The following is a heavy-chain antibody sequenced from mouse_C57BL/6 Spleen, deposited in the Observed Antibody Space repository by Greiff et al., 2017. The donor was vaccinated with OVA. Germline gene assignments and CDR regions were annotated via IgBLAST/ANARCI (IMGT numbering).Heavy chain of an antibody. CDR1: GFSLTSYA. CDR2: IWTGGGT. J-gene: IGHJ1*03. V-gene: IGHV2-9-1*01. Sequence: VKLVESGPGLVAPSQSLSITCTVSGFSLTSYAISWVRQPPGKGLEWLGVIWTGGGTNYNSALKSRLSISKDNSKSQVFLKMNSLQTDDTARYYCARNLGLYFEDWYFDVWGTGTTVTVSS. D-gene: IGHD2-1*01. CDR3: ARNLGLYFEDWYFDV.